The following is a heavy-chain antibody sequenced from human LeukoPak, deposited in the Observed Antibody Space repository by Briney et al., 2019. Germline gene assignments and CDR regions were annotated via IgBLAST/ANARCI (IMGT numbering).Heavy chain of an antibody. J-gene: IGHJ5*02. CDR2: ISSSSSYT. CDR1: GFTFSDYY. Sequence: GGSLRLSCAASGFTFSDYYMSWIRQAPGKGLEWGSYISSSSSYTNYADSVKGRFTISRDNAKNSLYLQMNSLRAEDTAVYYCAREYYYDSSGYYPWGQGTLVTVSS. V-gene: IGHV3-11*05. CDR3: AREYYYDSSGYYP. D-gene: IGHD3-22*01.